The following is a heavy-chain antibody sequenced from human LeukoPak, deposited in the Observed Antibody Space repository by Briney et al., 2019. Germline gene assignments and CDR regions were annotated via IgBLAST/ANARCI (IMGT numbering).Heavy chain of an antibody. CDR3: AKYSRPPSIDY. V-gene: IGHV3-11*03. CDR2: ISSSSSYI. D-gene: IGHD6-6*01. CDR1: GFTFSDYY. Sequence: GGSLRLSCAASGFTFSDYYMSWIRQAPGKGLEWVSSISSSSSYIYYADSVKGRFTISRDNAKNSLYLQMNSLRAEDTAVYYCAKYSRPPSIDYWGQGTLVTVSS. J-gene: IGHJ4*02.